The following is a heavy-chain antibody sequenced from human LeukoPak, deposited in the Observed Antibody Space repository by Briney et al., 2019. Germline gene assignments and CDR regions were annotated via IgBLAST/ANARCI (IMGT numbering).Heavy chain of an antibody. D-gene: IGHD6-19*01. CDR3: AREQWLVPPDY. Sequence: KASETLSLTCTVSGGSISSSSYYWGWVRQPPGKGLEWIGSMFYSGDTYYNPSLKSRVTISVDASKNQFSLKLRFVTAADTAVYYCAREQWLVPPDYWGQGTLVTVSS. V-gene: IGHV4-39*07. CDR1: GGSISSSSYY. CDR2: MFYSGDT. J-gene: IGHJ4*02.